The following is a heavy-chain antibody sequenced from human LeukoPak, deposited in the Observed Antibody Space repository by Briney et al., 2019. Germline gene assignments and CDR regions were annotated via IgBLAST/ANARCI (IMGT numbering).Heavy chain of an antibody. CDR2: IIPIFGTA. CDR1: GGTVSRYA. J-gene: IGHJ5*02. D-gene: IGHD3-10*01. Sequence: ASVKVSCKASGGTVSRYAISGVRQAPGQGLEWMGGIIPIFGTANYAQKFQGRVTITADESTGTAYMELSSLRSEDTAVYYCAREGLNMVRGVLPKEAWGWFDPWGQGTLVTVSS. V-gene: IGHV1-69*01. CDR3: AREGLNMVRGVLPKEAWGWFDP.